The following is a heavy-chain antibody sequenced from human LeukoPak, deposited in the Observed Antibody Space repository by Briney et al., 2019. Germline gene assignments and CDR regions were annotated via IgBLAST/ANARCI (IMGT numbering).Heavy chain of an antibody. CDR3: AKRAGGGSSWSSADY. CDR2: ISYDGSNK. D-gene: IGHD6-13*01. Sequence: GGSLRLSCAASGLTFSSYAMHWVRQAPGKGLEWVAVISYDGSNKYYADSVKGRFTISRDNSKNTLYLQMNSLRAEDTAVYYCAKRAGGGSSWSSADYWGQGTLVIVSS. CDR1: GLTFSSYA. J-gene: IGHJ4*02. V-gene: IGHV3-30*18.